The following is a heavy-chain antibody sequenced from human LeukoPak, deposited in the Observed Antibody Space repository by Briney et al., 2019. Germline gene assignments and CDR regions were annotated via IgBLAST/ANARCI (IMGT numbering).Heavy chain of an antibody. Sequence: GEALKISCNGSGYTFGNFWIGWVRQLPGKGLEWMGIIYPGDSDTRYSPSFQGQVTISADKSISTAYLQWSSLKASDTAMYYCARRSGSYYSGGDYWGQGTLVTVSS. D-gene: IGHD1-26*01. V-gene: IGHV5-51*01. CDR3: ARRSGSYYSGGDY. J-gene: IGHJ4*02. CDR1: GYTFGNFW. CDR2: IYPGDSDT.